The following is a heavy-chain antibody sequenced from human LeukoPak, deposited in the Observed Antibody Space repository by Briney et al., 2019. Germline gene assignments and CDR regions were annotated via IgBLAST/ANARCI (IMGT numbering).Heavy chain of an antibody. Sequence: GASVKLSCRASGYTFTSYDISWVRQATGQGLEWMGWMNPNSGNTGFAQKFQGRVIITRNTSISTAYMELSSLRSEDTAVYYCARVGQAFDIWGQGTMVTVSS. CDR3: ARVGQAFDI. J-gene: IGHJ3*02. CDR2: MNPNSGNT. CDR1: GYTFTSYD. V-gene: IGHV1-8*03. D-gene: IGHD1-26*01.